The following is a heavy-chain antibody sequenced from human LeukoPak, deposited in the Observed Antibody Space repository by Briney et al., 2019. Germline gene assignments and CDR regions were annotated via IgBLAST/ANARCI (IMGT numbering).Heavy chain of an antibody. CDR3: AKDGRYYDSSGYLA. Sequence: GGSLRPSCAASGFTFSFYGIHWVRQAPGKGLEWVAFIGYDGGNKHYADSVKGRFTISRDNSKNTLSLQMNSLRAEDTAVYYCAKDGRYYDSSGYLAWGQGTLVTVSS. CDR2: IGYDGGNK. J-gene: IGHJ5*02. D-gene: IGHD3-22*01. V-gene: IGHV3-30*02. CDR1: GFTFSFYG.